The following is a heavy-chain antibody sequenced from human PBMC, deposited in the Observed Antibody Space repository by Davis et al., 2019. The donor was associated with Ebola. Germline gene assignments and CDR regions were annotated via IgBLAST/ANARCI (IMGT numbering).Heavy chain of an antibody. CDR3: GRIPHFWSGYDDY. V-gene: IGHV5-51*01. Sequence: GESLKISCTGSGYSFTIYWIGWARPMPGKGLEWMGIIYPGDSDTRYSPSFQGHATISVDKSISTAYLQWSSLKASDTAMYYCGRIPHFWSGYDDYWGQGTLVTVSS. D-gene: IGHD3-3*02. J-gene: IGHJ4*02. CDR1: GYSFTIYW. CDR2: IYPGDSDT.